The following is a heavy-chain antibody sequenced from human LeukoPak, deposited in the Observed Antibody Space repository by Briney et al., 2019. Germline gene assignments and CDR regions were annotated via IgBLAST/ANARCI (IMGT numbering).Heavy chain of an antibody. CDR2: IIPIFGTA. J-gene: IGHJ3*02. V-gene: IGHV1-69*13. CDR1: GGTFSSYA. D-gene: IGHD2-2*02. CDR3: ARAVVPAATPDAFDI. Sequence: SVRVSCKASGGTFSSYAISWVRQAPGQGLEWMGGIIPIFGTANYAQKFQGRVTITADESTSTAYMELSSLRSEDTAVYYCARAVVPAATPDAFDIWGQGTMVTVSS.